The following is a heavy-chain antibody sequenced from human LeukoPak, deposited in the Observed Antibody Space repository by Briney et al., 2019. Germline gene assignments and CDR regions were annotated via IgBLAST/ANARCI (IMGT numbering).Heavy chain of an antibody. Sequence: GGSLRLSCVASKFSFSDYYMSWIRRAPGKGLEWVSYISSSGSTIYYADSVKGRFTISRDNAKNSLYLQMNSLRAEDTAVYYCAGGYCSSTSCYPSIDYWGQGTLVTVSS. J-gene: IGHJ4*02. V-gene: IGHV3-11*01. CDR1: KFSFSDYY. D-gene: IGHD2-2*01. CDR2: ISSSGSTI. CDR3: AGGYCSSTSCYPSIDY.